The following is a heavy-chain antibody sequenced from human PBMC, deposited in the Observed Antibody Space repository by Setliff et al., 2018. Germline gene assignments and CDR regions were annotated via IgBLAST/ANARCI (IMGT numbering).Heavy chain of an antibody. CDR3: ARGSEYYYGSGTIDS. Sequence: SETLSLTCTVSGDTLSVYYWSWVRQSPGQGLEWIGYIYSSGSTNYNPSLESRVTISKDTSKNQFSLRLNSVPAADTAVYYCARGSEYYYGSGTIDSWGQGTLVTVSS. D-gene: IGHD3-10*01. V-gene: IGHV4-59*01. J-gene: IGHJ4*02. CDR1: GDTLSVYY. CDR2: IYSSGST.